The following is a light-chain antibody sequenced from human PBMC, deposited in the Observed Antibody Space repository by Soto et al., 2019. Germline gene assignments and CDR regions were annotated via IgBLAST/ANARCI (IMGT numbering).Light chain of an antibody. CDR3: QQDHTSSIT. J-gene: IGKJ5*01. CDR1: QSVSGW. Sequence: DIQITQSPSTLSASVGDTVTVTCRASQSVSGWLAWYRQKPGEAPKLLIYDASALPRGVPSRFSGSGSGTEFTLTIDRLQPDDFATYYCQQDHTSSITFGQVTRLEIK. CDR2: DAS. V-gene: IGKV1-5*01.